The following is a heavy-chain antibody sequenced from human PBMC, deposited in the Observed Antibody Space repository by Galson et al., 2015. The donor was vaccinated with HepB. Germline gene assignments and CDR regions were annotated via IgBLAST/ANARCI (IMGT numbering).Heavy chain of an antibody. CDR1: GYSFTSYW. J-gene: IGHJ6*02. CDR2: IYPGDSDT. CDR3: ARDLVGYSRAYYYGMDV. Sequence: QSGAEVKKPGESLKISCKGSGYSFTSYWIGWVRQMPGKGLEWMGIIYPGDSDTRYSPSFQGQVTISADKSISTAYLQWSSLKASDTAVYYCARDLVGYSRAYYYGMDVWGQGTTVTVSS. D-gene: IGHD6-13*01. V-gene: IGHV5-51*01.